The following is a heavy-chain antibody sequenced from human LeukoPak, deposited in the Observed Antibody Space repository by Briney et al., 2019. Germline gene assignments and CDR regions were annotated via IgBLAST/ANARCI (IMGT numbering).Heavy chain of an antibody. CDR3: AKILERELQYYYYGMDV. V-gene: IGHV3-23*01. Sequence: GGSLRLSCAASGFTFSIYAMNWVRQAPGKGLEWVSGISGSGGSTYYADSVKGRFTISRDNSKNTLYLQMNSLRAEDTAVYYCAKILERELQYYYYGMDVWGQGTSVTVSS. J-gene: IGHJ6*02. CDR1: GFTFSIYA. D-gene: IGHD5-24*01. CDR2: ISGSGGST.